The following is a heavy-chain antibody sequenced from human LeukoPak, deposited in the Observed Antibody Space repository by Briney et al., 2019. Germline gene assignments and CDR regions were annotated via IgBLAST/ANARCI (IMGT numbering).Heavy chain of an antibody. Sequence: PSGTLSLTCAVSGGSISGDNWWSWVRQSPGEGLEWIGEVDHSGATNYNPSLKSRVTISEDKSKNQFSLKMNSVTAADTAVYYCAKGHRGGRLDFDSWGQGTQVTVSS. CDR1: GGSISGDNW. CDR2: VDHSGAT. CDR3: AKGHRGGRLDFDS. D-gene: IGHD2-15*01. V-gene: IGHV4-4*02. J-gene: IGHJ4*02.